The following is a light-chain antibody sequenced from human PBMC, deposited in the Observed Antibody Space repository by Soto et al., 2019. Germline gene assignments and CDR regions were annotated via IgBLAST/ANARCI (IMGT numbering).Light chain of an antibody. V-gene: IGKV1-5*03. J-gene: IGKJ3*01. CDR3: QQYQLHTT. CDR1: QNISSW. CDR2: KAS. Sequence: DIQMTQSPSTLSAFVGDRVTIACRASQNISSWLAWYQQKPGKAPKILIYKASTLASAVPARFSGSGTGTDCTLTIRSPHDVAFEYYYHQQYQLHTTFGPGTQVDLK.